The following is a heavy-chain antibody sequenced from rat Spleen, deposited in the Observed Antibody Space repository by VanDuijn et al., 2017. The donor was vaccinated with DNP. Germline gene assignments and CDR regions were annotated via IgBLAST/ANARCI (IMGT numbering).Heavy chain of an antibody. D-gene: IGHD5-1*01. CDR2: IWTGGST. V-gene: IGHV2-30*01. J-gene: IGHJ2*01. Sequence: QVQLKESGPGLVRPSETLSLTCTVSGFSLTSYHVSWVRQPPGKGLEWMGIIWTGGSTDYNSGLKSRLSISRDTSKSQVFLKMNSLQSEDTATYYCASLGLGPDHWGQGVMVTVSS. CDR1: GFSLTSYH. CDR3: ASLGLGPDH.